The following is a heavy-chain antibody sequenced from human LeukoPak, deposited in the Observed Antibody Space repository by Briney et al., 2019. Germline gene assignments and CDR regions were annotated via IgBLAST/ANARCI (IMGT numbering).Heavy chain of an antibody. CDR3: ARDAPAKYSSSSDVPFDY. V-gene: IGHV3-33*01. Sequence: GGSLRLSCAASGFTFSSYGMHWVRQAPGKGLEWVAVIWYDGSNKYYADSVKGRFTISRDNSKNTLYLQMNSLRAEDMAVYYCARDAPAKYSSSSDVPFDYWGQGTLVTVSS. J-gene: IGHJ4*02. CDR1: GFTFSSYG. D-gene: IGHD6-6*01. CDR2: IWYDGSNK.